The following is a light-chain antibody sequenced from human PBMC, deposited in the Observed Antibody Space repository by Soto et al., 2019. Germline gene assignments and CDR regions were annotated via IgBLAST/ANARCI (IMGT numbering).Light chain of an antibody. CDR2: DVS. CDR3: CSYAGSYTHV. CDR1: SSDVGGYNY. V-gene: IGLV2-11*01. Sequence: QSALTQPRSVSGSPGQSVTISCTGTSSDVGGYNYVSWYQQHPGKAPKLMIYDVSKGPSGVPDRFSGSKSGNTASLTISGLQAEDEADYYCCSYAGSYTHVFGTGTKVTVL. J-gene: IGLJ1*01.